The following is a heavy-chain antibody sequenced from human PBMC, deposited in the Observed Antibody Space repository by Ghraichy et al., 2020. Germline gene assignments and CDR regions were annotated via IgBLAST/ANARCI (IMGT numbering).Heavy chain of an antibody. CDR1: GFIFSDHL. Sequence: GESLNISCAASGFIFSDHLMDWVRQAPGKGLEWVGRSRNKANSYTTEYAASVKGRFTISRDDSKNSLYLQMNSLKSEDTAVYYCAVYYYDSSGYYFDYWGQGTLVTVSS. J-gene: IGHJ4*02. CDR3: AVYYYDSSGYYFDY. CDR2: SRNKANSYTT. V-gene: IGHV3-72*01. D-gene: IGHD3-22*01.